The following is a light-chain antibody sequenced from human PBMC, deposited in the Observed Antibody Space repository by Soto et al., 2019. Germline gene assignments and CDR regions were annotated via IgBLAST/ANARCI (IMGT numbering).Light chain of an antibody. V-gene: IGKV3-20*01. CDR3: QQYSSSRT. J-gene: IGKJ1*01. CDR1: QSVSSNY. Sequence: EIGLTQSPGTLSLSPGERATLSCRASQSVSSNYLAWYQQKPGQAPRLLIYGGSSRATGIPVRFSGSGSETDFTLTITRLEPEDFAVYYCQQYSSSRTFGQGTKVDIK. CDR2: GGS.